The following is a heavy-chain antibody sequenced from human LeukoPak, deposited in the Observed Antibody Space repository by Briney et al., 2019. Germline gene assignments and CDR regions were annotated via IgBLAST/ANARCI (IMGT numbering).Heavy chain of an antibody. D-gene: IGHD4-17*01. CDR1: GGSFSGYY. CDR2: INHSGST. J-gene: IGHJ6*02. Sequence: PSETLSLTCAVYGGSFSGYYWSWIRQPPGKGLEWIGEINHSGSTNYNPSLKSRVTISVDTSKNQFSLKLSSVTAADTAVYYCARGTPGDPIYGDYDLYGMDVWGQGTTVTVSS. CDR3: ARGTPGDPIYGDYDLYGMDV. V-gene: IGHV4-34*01.